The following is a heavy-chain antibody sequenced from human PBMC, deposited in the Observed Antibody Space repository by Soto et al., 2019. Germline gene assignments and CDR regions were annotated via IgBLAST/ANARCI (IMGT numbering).Heavy chain of an antibody. CDR1: GFTFSRYV. CDR2: ITSDGSNT. D-gene: IGHD6-13*01. V-gene: IGHV3-23*01. CDR3: ARDIDEGIAAAGVNY. Sequence: GGSLRLSCVASGFTFSRYVMSWVRQAPGKGLEWVSVITSDGSNTYYADSVKGRFTISRDNSKNTLYLQMNSLRAEDTAVYYCARDIDEGIAAAGVNYWGQGTLVTVSS. J-gene: IGHJ4*02.